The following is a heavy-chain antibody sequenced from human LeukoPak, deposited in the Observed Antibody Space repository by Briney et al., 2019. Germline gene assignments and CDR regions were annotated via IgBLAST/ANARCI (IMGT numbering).Heavy chain of an antibody. CDR3: ARAGYSSGHYYFDY. V-gene: IGHV4-4*07. Sequence: SETLSLTCTVSGGSISSYYWSWIRQPAGKGLEWIGRIYTSGSTNYNPSLKSRVTMSVDTSKNQFSLKLSSVTAADTAVYYCARAGYSSGHYYFDYWGQGTLVTVSS. D-gene: IGHD6-19*01. CDR2: IYTSGST. CDR1: GGSISSYY. J-gene: IGHJ4*02.